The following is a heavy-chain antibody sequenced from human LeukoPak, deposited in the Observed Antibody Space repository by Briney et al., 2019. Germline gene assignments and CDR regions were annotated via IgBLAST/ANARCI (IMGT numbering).Heavy chain of an antibody. CDR2: IYYSGST. CDR3: ARDARIAADNWFDS. V-gene: IGHV4-59*01. Sequence: SETLSLTCTVSGGSISSYYWSWIRQPPGKGLEWIGYIYYSGSTNYNPSLKSRVTISVDTSKNQFSLKLSSVTAADTAVYYCARDARIAADNWFDSWGQGTLVTVSS. CDR1: GGSISSYY. J-gene: IGHJ5*01. D-gene: IGHD6-13*01.